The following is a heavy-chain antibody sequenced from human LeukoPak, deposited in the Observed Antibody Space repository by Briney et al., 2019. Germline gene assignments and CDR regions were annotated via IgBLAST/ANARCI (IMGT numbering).Heavy chain of an antibody. CDR2: INPDGIKR. V-gene: IGHV3-7*01. CDR1: GFTFGSYA. D-gene: IGHD2/OR15-2a*01. CDR3: ARDLAFSRLDY. J-gene: IGHJ4*02. Sequence: PGGSLRLSCVASGFTFGSYAMSWVRQAPGKGLEWVASINPDGIKRYSADSVKGRFTISGDNARNSLYLQMDSLRVEDTAFYYCARDLAFSRLDYWGQGVLVTVSS.